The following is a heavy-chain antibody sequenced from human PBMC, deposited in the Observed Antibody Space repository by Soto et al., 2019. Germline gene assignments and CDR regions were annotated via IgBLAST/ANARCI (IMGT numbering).Heavy chain of an antibody. J-gene: IGHJ4*02. Sequence: GGSLRLSCAASGFTFSSSAMHWVRQAPGKGLEWVAVISYDGSNKYYADSVKGRFTISRDNSKNTLYLQMNSLRAEDTAVYYCARDKRDLRFLEWSYYFDFWGQGTLVTVSS. CDR2: ISYDGSNK. D-gene: IGHD3-3*01. CDR3: ARDKRDLRFLEWSYYFDF. V-gene: IGHV3-30-3*01. CDR1: GFTFSSSA.